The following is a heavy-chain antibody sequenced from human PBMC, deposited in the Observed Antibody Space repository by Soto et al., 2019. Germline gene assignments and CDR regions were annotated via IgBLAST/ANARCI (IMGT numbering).Heavy chain of an antibody. Sequence: QVQLQESGPGLVKPSGTLSLTCSVSGGSMTSYYWSWIRQPPGKGLEWIGDIYYSGSTNYNPSLKSRVTISVDTSKNHFSLNLSSVTAADTAVYYCASRVTSWGWFDPWGQGTLVTVSS. CDR1: GGSMTSYY. D-gene: IGHD4-17*01. CDR2: IYYSGST. CDR3: ASRVTSWGWFDP. J-gene: IGHJ5*02. V-gene: IGHV4-59*01.